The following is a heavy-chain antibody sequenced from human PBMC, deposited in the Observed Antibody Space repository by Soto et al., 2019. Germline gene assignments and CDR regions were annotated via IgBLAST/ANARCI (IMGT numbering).Heavy chain of an antibody. J-gene: IGHJ6*04. V-gene: IGHV1-69*01. D-gene: IGHD6-6*01. CDR3: ARDPRGSYPINYGMDV. CDR1: GGTFSSYA. Sequence: QVQLVQSGAEVKKPGSSVKVSCKASGGTFSSYAISWVRQAPGQVLEWMGGIIPIFGTANYEQKFQGRVTITADESTSTAYMELSRLRSEDTAVYYCARDPRGSYPINYGMDVWGKGTTVTVSS. CDR2: IIPIFGTA.